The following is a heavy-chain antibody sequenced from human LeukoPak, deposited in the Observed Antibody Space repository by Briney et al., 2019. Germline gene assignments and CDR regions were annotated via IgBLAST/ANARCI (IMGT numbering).Heavy chain of an antibody. V-gene: IGHV4-4*07. J-gene: IGHJ4*02. D-gene: IGHD4-17*01. CDR2: IYTSGST. CDR1: GGSFSIYY. Sequence: SETLSLTCTVSGGSFSIYYWSWIRQPAGKGLEHIGRIYTSGSTNYNPSLKSRVTMSVDTSKSQFSLKLSSVTAADTAVYYCARGPTTVTRAFDYWGQGTLVTVSS. CDR3: ARGPTTVTRAFDY.